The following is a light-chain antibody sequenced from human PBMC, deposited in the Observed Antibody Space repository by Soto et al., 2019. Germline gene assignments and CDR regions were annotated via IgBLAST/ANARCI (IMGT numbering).Light chain of an antibody. J-gene: IGLJ1*01. Sequence: QSALTQPASVSGSPGQSITISCTGTTSDVGAYKSVSWYQHHPGKAPKLMISEVSNRPSGVSNRFSGSKSGNTASLTISGLQAEDEADYYCCSFTSRSTEVFGSGTTVTVL. CDR2: EVS. V-gene: IGLV2-14*01. CDR3: CSFTSRSTEV. CDR1: TSDVGAYKS.